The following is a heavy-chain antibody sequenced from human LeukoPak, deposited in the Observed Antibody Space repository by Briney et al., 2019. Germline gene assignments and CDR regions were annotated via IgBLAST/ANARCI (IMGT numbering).Heavy chain of an antibody. V-gene: IGHV3-66*01. CDR2: IYSGGST. CDR3: ARLELSGYSGYEPFDY. J-gene: IGHJ4*02. D-gene: IGHD5-12*01. Sequence: PGGSLRLSCAASGFTVSGNYMSWVRQAPGKGLEWVSVIYSGGSTYYADSVKGRFTISRDNSKNTLYLQMNSLRAEDTAVYYCARLELSGYSGYEPFDYWGQGTLVTVSS. CDR1: GFTVSGNY.